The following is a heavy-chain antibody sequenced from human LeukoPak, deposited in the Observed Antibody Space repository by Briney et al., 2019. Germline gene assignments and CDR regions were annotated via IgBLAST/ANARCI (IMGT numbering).Heavy chain of an antibody. V-gene: IGHV3-23*01. Sequence: GGSLRLSCAASGFTFSSYAMSWVRQAPGKGLEWVSAISGSGGSTYYADSVKGRFTISRDNSKNTLYLQMNSLRAEDTAVYCCAKSPAIGGESDYWGQGTLVTVSS. CDR1: GFTFSSYA. J-gene: IGHJ4*02. CDR2: ISGSGGST. D-gene: IGHD3-16*01. CDR3: AKSPAIGGESDY.